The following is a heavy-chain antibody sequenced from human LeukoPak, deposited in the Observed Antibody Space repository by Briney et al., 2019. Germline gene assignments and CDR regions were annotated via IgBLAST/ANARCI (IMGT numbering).Heavy chain of an antibody. V-gene: IGHV4-34*01. CDR2: INHSGST. Sequence: SETLSLTCTVSGGSINSYYWSWIRQPPGKGLEWIGEINHSGSTNYNPSLKSRVTISVDTSKNQFSLKLSSVTAADTAVYYCARHRNTYDSSGFRLGRFDYWGQGTLVTVSS. CDR3: ARHRNTYDSSGFRLGRFDY. J-gene: IGHJ4*02. D-gene: IGHD3-22*01. CDR1: GGSINSYY.